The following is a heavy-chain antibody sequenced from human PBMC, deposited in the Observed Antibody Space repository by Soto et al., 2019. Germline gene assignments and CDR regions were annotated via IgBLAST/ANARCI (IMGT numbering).Heavy chain of an antibody. CDR3: ARVISPPYYYDSSGPPGIDY. D-gene: IGHD3-22*01. CDR1: GFTFSSYA. J-gene: IGHJ4*02. CDR2: ISYDGSNK. Sequence: GGSLRLSCAASGFTFSSYAMHWVRQAPGKGLEWVAVISYDGSNKYYADSVKGRFTISRDNSKNTLYLQMNSLRAEDTAVYYCARVISPPYYYDSSGPPGIDYWGQGTLVTVSS. V-gene: IGHV3-30-3*01.